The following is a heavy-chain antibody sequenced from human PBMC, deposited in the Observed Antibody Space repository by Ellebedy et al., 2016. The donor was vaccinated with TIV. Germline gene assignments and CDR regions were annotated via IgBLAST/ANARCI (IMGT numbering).Heavy chain of an antibody. J-gene: IGHJ4*02. CDR2: INPNSGGT. V-gene: IGHV1-2*04. Sequence: AASVKVSCKASGYTFTGYYMHWVRQAPGQGLDWMGWINPNSGGTNYAQKFQGWVTMTRDTFISTAYMELSRLRYDDTAVYYCARVGGEGYCSGGSCYSVGSLYDWGQGTLVTVSS. D-gene: IGHD2-15*01. CDR3: ARVGGEGYCSGGSCYSVGSLYD. CDR1: GYTFTGYY.